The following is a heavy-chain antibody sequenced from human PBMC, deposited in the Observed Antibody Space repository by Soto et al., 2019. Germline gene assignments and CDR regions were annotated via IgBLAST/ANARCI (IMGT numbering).Heavy chain of an antibody. V-gene: IGHV3-74*01. CDR2: INSDGSST. CDR1: GFTFSSYW. Sequence: GGSLRLSCAASGFTFSSYWMHWVRQAPGKGLVWVSRINSDGSSTSYADSVKGRFTISRDNAKNTLYLQMNSLRAEDTAVYYCAREGSGYDALGFHFDYWGQGTLVTVSS. J-gene: IGHJ4*02. D-gene: IGHD5-12*01. CDR3: AREGSGYDALGFHFDY.